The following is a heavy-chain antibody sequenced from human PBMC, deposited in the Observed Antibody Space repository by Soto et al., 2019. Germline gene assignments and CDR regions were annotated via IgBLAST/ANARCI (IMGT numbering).Heavy chain of an antibody. Sequence: GGSLRLSCAASGFTFSGSAMHWVRQASGKGLEWVGRIRSKANSYATAYAASVKGRFTISRDDSKNTAYLQMNSLKTEDTAVYYCTRHRVTGTNYYYSGMDVWGQGTTVTVSS. CDR1: GFTFSGSA. J-gene: IGHJ6*02. CDR3: TRHRVTGTNYYYSGMDV. D-gene: IGHD1-20*01. V-gene: IGHV3-73*01. CDR2: IRSKANSYAT.